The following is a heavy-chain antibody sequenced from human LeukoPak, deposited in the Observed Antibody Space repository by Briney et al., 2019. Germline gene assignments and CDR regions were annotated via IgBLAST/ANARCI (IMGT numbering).Heavy chain of an antibody. CDR2: ISDNGGRT. CDR1: GFTFSSYA. V-gene: IGHV3-23*01. D-gene: IGHD4-11*01. Sequence: PGGSLRLSCAASGFTFSSYAMSWVRQAPGKGLEWVSGISDNGGRTFYVDSVKGRFTISRDNSKNTVYLQMNGLRADDTAIYYCVKDPTRTTTGYFDIWGQGTLVTVSS. CDR3: VKDPTRTTTGYFDI. J-gene: IGHJ4*02.